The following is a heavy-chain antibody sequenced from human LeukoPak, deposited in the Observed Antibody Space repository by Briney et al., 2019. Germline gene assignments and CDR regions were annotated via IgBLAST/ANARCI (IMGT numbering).Heavy chain of an antibody. CDR1: GGSISSGGYS. D-gene: IGHD2-8*02. Sequence: SQTLSLTCAVSGGSISSGGYSWSWIRQPPGKGLEWIGYIYYSGSTNYNPSLKSRVTISVDTSKNQFSLKLSSVTAADTAVYYCARAQGRGSLVYWGQGTLVTVSS. J-gene: IGHJ4*02. V-gene: IGHV4-61*08. CDR2: IYYSGST. CDR3: ARAQGRGSLVY.